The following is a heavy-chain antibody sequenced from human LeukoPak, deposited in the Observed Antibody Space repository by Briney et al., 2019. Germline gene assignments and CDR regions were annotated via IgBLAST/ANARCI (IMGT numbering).Heavy chain of an antibody. CDR2: SSTVTGNI. CDR1: GGSISSSNYY. CDR3: ATTGNFYDMDV. D-gene: IGHD1-1*01. Sequence: LSLTCTVSGGSISSSNYYWGWVRQAPGKGLEWLSYSSTVTGNIYYADSVEGRFTISRDNARSSLYLQMSSLRAEDAAVYFCATTGNFYDMDVWGKGTTATVSS. V-gene: IGHV3-11*01. J-gene: IGHJ6*03.